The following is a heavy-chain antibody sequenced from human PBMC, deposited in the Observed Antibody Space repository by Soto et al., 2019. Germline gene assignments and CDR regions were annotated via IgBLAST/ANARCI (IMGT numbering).Heavy chain of an antibody. CDR3: ARDYYRFNSGYGFSMDV. D-gene: IGHD5-12*01. CDR2: ISYDGSNK. Sequence: PGGSLRLSCAASGFTFSSYAMHWVRQAPGKGLEWVAVISYDGSNKYYAETVKGRFTISRDNSKNTLYLQMNNLRAEDTAVYYCARDYYRFNSGYGFSMDVWGQGTTVTVSS. V-gene: IGHV3-30-3*01. CDR1: GFTFSSYA. J-gene: IGHJ6*02.